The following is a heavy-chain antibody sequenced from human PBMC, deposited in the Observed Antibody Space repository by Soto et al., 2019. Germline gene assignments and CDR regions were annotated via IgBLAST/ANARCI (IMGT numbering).Heavy chain of an antibody. CDR3: AKDEVFDS. V-gene: IGHV3-23*01. CDR1: GFTFMSYA. Sequence: WGSLRLSCAASGFTFMSYAMTWVHQAPGKGLEWVSAVSGSGGSTYYADSVKGRFTISRDNSKNTLYLQMNSLGADDTAVYYCAKDEVFDSWGQGTLVTVSS. CDR2: VSGSGGST. J-gene: IGHJ4*02.